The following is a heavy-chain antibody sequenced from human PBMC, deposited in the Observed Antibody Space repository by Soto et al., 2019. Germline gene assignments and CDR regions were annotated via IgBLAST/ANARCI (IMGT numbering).Heavy chain of an antibody. V-gene: IGHV3-7*03. CDR2: IKQDGSEK. D-gene: IGHD5-18*01. J-gene: IGHJ6*02. CDR3: ARDREGIQLWLIKYGVDV. CDR1: GFTFSSYW. Sequence: EVQLVESGGGLVQPGGSLRLSCAASGFTFSSYWMSCVRQAPGKGLEWVANIKQDGSEKYYVDSVKGRFTISRDNAKNSLYLQMNSLRAEDTAVYYCARDREGIQLWLIKYGVDVWGQGTTVTVSS.